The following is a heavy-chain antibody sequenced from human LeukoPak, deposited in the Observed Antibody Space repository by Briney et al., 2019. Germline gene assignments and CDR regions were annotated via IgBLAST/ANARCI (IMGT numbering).Heavy chain of an antibody. CDR2: MNPNSGNT. CDR3: TRDLGII. CDR1: GYTFTSYD. Sequence: PQASVKVSCKASGYTFTSYDTNWVRQATGQGLEWMGWMNPNSGNTGYAQKFQGRVTITTDTSTSTAYMELRSLTSDDTAVYYCTRDLGIIWGQGTMVTVSS. J-gene: IGHJ3*02. D-gene: IGHD1-14*01. V-gene: IGHV1-8*01.